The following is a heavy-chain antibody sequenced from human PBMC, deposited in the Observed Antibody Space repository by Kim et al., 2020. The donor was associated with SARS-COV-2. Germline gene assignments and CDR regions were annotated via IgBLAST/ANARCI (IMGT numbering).Heavy chain of an antibody. D-gene: IGHD4-4*01. CDR1: GGSISDSDCY. CDR2: IYYNRKN. CDR3: ARHAETTIAIFDL. V-gene: IGHV4-39*01. J-gene: IGHJ5*02. Sequence: SETLSLTCTVSGGSISDSDCYWSWVRQSPGKRLEGKGSIYYNRKNDKNPSLRSRLTMSVDTSRNQLSLRMTSVTAADTATYYCARHAETTIAIFDLWGQGTFVTVSA.